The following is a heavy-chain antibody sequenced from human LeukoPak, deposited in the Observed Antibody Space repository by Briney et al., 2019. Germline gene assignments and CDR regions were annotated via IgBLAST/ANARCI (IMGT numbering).Heavy chain of an antibody. V-gene: IGHV4-34*01. J-gene: IGHJ4*02. Sequence: ETLSLTCAVYGGSFSGYYWSWIRQPPGKGLEWIGEINHSGSTNYNPSLKSRVTISVDTSKNQFSLKLSSVTAADTAVYYCARGRPPEDYWGQGTLVTVSS. D-gene: IGHD6-6*01. CDR2: INHSGST. CDR3: ARGRPPEDY. CDR1: GGSFSGYY.